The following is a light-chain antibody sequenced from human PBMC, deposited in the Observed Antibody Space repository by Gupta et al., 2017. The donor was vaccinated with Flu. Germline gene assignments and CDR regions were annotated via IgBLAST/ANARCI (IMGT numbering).Light chain of an antibody. CDR1: QTISNNY. Sequence: EIVLTQSPGTLSLSPGERATLSCRASQTISNNYLAWYQQKPGQAPRLLLYGASSRATGIPDKFSGSGSGTDFTLTISRLEQEDVAVYYCQQYGTSALYTFGQGTKLEI. CDR3: QQYGTSALYT. J-gene: IGKJ2*01. CDR2: GAS. V-gene: IGKV3-20*01.